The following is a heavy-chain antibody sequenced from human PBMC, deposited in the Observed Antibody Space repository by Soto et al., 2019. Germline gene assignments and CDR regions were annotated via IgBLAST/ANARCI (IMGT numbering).Heavy chain of an antibody. CDR1: GFTFSTFS. J-gene: IGHJ4*02. CDR3: ARITDYCSGSICSHVFDS. Sequence: PGGSLRLSCAASGFTFSTFSMTWVRQAPGKGLDWVSSVSHNSDYIYYSDSVKGRFTISRDNAKNSLYLQMDSLRAEDTAVYYWARITDYCSGSICSHVFDSWGRGTLVTVSS. CDR2: VSHNSDYI. V-gene: IGHV3-21*01. D-gene: IGHD2-2*01.